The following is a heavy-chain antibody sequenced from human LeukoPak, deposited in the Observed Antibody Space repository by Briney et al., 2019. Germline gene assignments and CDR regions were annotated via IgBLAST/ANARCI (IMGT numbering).Heavy chain of an antibody. V-gene: IGHV3-23*01. J-gene: IGHJ4*02. CDR3: ANLLRNSHLIAPFDY. Sequence: GGSLRLSCAASGFTFSSYAMSWVRQAPGKGLEWVSAISGSGGSTYYADSVKGRFTISRDNSKNTLYLQMNSLRAEDTAVYYCANLLRNSHLIAPFDYWGQGTLVTVSS. D-gene: IGHD3-16*01. CDR1: GFTFSSYA. CDR2: ISGSGGST.